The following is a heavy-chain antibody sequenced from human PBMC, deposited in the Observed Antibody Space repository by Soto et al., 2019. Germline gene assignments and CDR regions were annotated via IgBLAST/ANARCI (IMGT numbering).Heavy chain of an antibody. D-gene: IGHD5-12*01. CDR1: GFTFRDFA. CDR3: CRDTPHYYYDYSGSYRYYHYYGMDV. Sequence: GGSLRLSCTTSGFTFRDFAMCWFRQASGKGLEWVGFIRSKAYGGAIEYAASVKGRFTISRDDSKDILYLQMDSLKTEDTAVYYWCRDTPHYYYDYSGSYRYYHYYGMDVWGQGTTVTVSS. J-gene: IGHJ6*02. CDR2: IRSKAYGGAI. V-gene: IGHV3-49*03.